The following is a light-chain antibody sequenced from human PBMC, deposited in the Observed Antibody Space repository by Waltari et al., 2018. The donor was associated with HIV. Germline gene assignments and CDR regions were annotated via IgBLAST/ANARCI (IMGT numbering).Light chain of an antibody. V-gene: IGLV2-23*01. CDR1: SSDVGTYSL. CDR2: EGN. Sequence: QSALPQPASVSGAPGSSITISCPGTSSDVGTYSLVSWYQHHPGKAPKLMIYEGNKRPSGVSNRFSGSKSGNTASLTISGLQAEDEADYYCSSYTSFSTVLFGGGTKLTVL. CDR3: SSYTSFSTVL. J-gene: IGLJ2*01.